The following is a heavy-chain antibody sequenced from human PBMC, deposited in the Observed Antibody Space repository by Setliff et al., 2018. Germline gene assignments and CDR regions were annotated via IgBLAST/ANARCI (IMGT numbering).Heavy chain of an antibody. J-gene: IGHJ4*02. V-gene: IGHV3-33*08. CDR3: ARVVMRGTIDFLDF. Sequence: GGSLRLSCAASGFTFSSYRMHWVRQAPGKGLEWVAVIWDDGGNKYHADSVKGRFTISRDNAKNTVYLQMNSLRAEDTAVYYCARVVMRGTIDFLDFWGQGTLVTVSS. D-gene: IGHD1-7*01. CDR1: GFTFSSYR. CDR2: IWDDGGNK.